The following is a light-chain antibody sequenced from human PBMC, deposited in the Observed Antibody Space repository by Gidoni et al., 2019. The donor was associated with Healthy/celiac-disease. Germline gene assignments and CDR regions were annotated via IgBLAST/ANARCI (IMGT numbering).Light chain of an antibody. CDR1: QDISNY. CDR3: QPNDLLIT. V-gene: IGKV1-33*01. J-gene: IGKJ5*01. CDR2: DAS. Sequence: DIQMTQSPSSLSASVGDRVTITCQASQDISNYLNWYQQKPGKAPKLLIYDASNLETGVPSRFGRGVSGTDFTYTISSLRRDDIATYYCQPNDLLITFGQGTRLEIK.